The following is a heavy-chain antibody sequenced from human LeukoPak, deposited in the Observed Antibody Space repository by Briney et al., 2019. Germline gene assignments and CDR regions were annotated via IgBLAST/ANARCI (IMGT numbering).Heavy chain of an antibody. CDR3: ARVGYSGYDPDAFDI. V-gene: IGHV3-20*04. CDR1: GFTFDDYG. J-gene: IGHJ3*02. Sequence: GGSLRLSCAASGFTFDDYGMNWVRQAPGKGLEWVSGIKWNGGSTGSVDSVKGRFTTSRDNAKNSLYLQMNSLRAEDTALYYCARVGYSGYDPDAFDIWGQGTMVIVSS. CDR2: IKWNGGST. D-gene: IGHD5-12*01.